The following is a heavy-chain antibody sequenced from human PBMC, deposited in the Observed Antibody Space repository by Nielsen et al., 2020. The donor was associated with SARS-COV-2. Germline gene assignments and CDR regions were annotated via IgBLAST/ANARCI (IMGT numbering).Heavy chain of an antibody. CDR2: IYYSGST. CDR3: ARVRWVRGVIKGPIDY. D-gene: IGHD3-10*01. Sequence: SETLSLTCAVYGGSFSGYYWSWIRQHPGKGLEWIGYIYYSGSTYYNPSLKSRVTISVDTSKNQFSLKLSSVTAADTAVYYCARVRWVRGVIKGPIDYWGQGTLVTVSS. CDR1: GGSFSGYY. V-gene: IGHV4-31*11. J-gene: IGHJ4*02.